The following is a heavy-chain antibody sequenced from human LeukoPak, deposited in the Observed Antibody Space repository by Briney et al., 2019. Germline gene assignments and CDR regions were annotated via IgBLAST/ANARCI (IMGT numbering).Heavy chain of an antibody. Sequence: GSLRLSCAASGFTFSDYYMNWIRRAPGKGLEWVSYISSSGSTIYYADSVKGRFTISRDNARNSLYLQMNSLRAEDTALYYCAKDRNSGNYYQTGDFHYWGQGILVTVSS. J-gene: IGHJ4*02. V-gene: IGHV3-11*01. CDR3: AKDRNSGNYYQTGDFHY. CDR2: ISSSGSTI. CDR1: GFTFSDYY. D-gene: IGHD1-26*01.